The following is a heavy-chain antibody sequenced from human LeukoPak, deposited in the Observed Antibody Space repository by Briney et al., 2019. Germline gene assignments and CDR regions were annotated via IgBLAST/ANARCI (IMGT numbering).Heavy chain of an antibody. CDR2: IYSSGDT. CDR3: ARIPIVTITSGGY. V-gene: IGHV3-53*01. CDR1: GFTVSSNY. J-gene: IGHJ1*01. Sequence: AGGSLRLSCAASGFTVSSNYMSWVRQAPGKGLDWVSVIYSSGDTYYADSVKGRFTISRGNSKNTLYLQMNSLRAEDTAVYYCARIPIVTITSGGYWGQGTLVTVSS. D-gene: IGHD5-12*01.